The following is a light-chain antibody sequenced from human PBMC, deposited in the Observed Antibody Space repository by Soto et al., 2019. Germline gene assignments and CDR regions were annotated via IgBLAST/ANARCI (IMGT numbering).Light chain of an antibody. CDR3: QQSYVSPLT. CDR2: WAS. V-gene: IGKV4-1*01. Sequence: DIVMTQSPASLAVSLGDRATINCKSSQSVFFSSNNKNYLAWYQQKAGQPPKLLINWASTRESGVPDRFSGSGSGTDFTLTFSSLQAADVAVYYCQQSYVSPLTFGVGTKVEIK. J-gene: IGKJ4*01. CDR1: QSVFFSSNNKNY.